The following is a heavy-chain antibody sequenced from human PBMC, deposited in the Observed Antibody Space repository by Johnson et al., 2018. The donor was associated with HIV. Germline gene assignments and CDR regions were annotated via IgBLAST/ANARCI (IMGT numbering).Heavy chain of an antibody. Sequence: VQLVESGGSVVRPGGSLRLSCAASGFTFDDYGMSWVRQAPGKGLEWVSGINWNGGSTGYADSVKGRFTISRDNAKNSLYLQINSLRAEDTALYCCARGSGSYYSNAFDIWGQGTMVTVSS. D-gene: IGHD1-26*01. V-gene: IGHV3-20*04. J-gene: IGHJ3*02. CDR2: INWNGGST. CDR1: GFTFDDYG. CDR3: ARGSGSYYSNAFDI.